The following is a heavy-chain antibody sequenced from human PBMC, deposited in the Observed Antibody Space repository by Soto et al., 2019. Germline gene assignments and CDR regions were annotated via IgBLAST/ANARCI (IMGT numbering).Heavy chain of an antibody. CDR3: ARWWSGSRQGFDP. CDR1: GGSISSADYY. CDR2: IYYSGST. J-gene: IGHJ5*02. V-gene: IGHV4-31*03. Sequence: QVQLHESGPGQVKHSQTLYLTCTVSGGSISSADYYWSWIRQHPGKGLEWIGYIYYSGSTYYNPSLKSRVTISVDTSKNQFSLKLSSVTAADTAVYYCARWWSGSRQGFDPWGQGTLVTVSS. D-gene: IGHD3-3*01.